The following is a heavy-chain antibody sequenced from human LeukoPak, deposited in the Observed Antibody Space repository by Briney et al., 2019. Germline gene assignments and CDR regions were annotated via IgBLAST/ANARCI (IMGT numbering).Heavy chain of an antibody. Sequence: SETLSLTCTVSGYSITSGYYGGWIRQDRGRGLGWIGNFYHSGSTYYNPSLKSRVTISIDTSKNQCSLKLSSMTAADTAMYYCARWEGYFNYYMDVWGKGTTVTVSS. V-gene: IGHV4-38-2*02. J-gene: IGHJ6*03. CDR3: ARWEGYFNYYMDV. CDR1: GYSITSGYY. D-gene: IGHD1-26*01. CDR2: FYHSGST.